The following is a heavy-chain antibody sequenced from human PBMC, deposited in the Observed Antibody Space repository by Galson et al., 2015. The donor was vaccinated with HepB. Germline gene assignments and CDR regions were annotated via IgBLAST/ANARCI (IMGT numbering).Heavy chain of an antibody. CDR3: ARERGYYYGSGSYFWFDP. Sequence: ETLSLTCAVYGGSFSGYYWSWIRQPPGKGLEWIGEINHSGSTNYNPSLKSRVTISVDTSKNQFSLKLSSVTAADTAVYYCARERGYYYGSGSYFWFDPWGQGNPGHRLL. D-gene: IGHD3-10*01. CDR2: INHSGST. CDR1: GGSFSGYY. V-gene: IGHV4-34*01. J-gene: IGHJ5*02.